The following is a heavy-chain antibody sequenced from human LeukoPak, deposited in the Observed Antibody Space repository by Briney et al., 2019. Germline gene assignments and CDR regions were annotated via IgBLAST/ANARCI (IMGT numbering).Heavy chain of an antibody. CDR2: INHSGST. D-gene: IGHD6-13*01. J-gene: IGHJ4*02. CDR1: GGSFSGYY. Sequence: SETLSLTCAVYGGSFSGYYWSWIRQPPGKGLEWIGEINHSGSTNYNPSLKSRVTISVDTSKHQFSLKLSSVTAADTAVYYCAKSSSWYGVDYWGLGTLVTVSS. V-gene: IGHV4-34*01. CDR3: AKSSSWYGVDY.